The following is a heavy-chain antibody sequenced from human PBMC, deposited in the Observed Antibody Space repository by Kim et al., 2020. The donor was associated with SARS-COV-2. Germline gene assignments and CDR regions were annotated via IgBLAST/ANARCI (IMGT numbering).Heavy chain of an antibody. J-gene: IGHJ4*02. Sequence: SETLSLTCAVYGGSFSGYYWSWIRQPPGKGLEWIGEINHSGSTNYNPSLKSRVTISVDTSKNQFSLKLSSVTAADTAVYYCARGPRSSGCSFDYWGQGTLVTVSS. V-gene: IGHV4-34*01. D-gene: IGHD6-19*01. CDR3: ARGPRSSGCSFDY. CDR2: INHSGST. CDR1: GGSFSGYY.